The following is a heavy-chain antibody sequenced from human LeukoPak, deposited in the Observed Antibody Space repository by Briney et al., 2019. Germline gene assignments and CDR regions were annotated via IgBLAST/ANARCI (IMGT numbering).Heavy chain of an antibody. V-gene: IGHV4-39*01. CDR1: GGSISSSSYY. Sequence: PSETLSLTCTVSGGSISSSSYYWGWIRQPPGKGLEWIGSIYYSGSTYYNPSLKSRVTISVDTSKNQFSLKLSSVTAADTAVCYCARRIVVTRGFDYWGQGTLVTISS. D-gene: IGHD4-23*01. J-gene: IGHJ4*02. CDR3: ARRIVVTRGFDY. CDR2: IYYSGST.